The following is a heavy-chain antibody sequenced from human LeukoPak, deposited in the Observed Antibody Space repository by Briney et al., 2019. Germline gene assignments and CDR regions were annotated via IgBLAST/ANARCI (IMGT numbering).Heavy chain of an antibody. J-gene: IGHJ6*04. Sequence: GGSLRLSCAASGFTFSSYAMSWVRQAPGKGLEWVSGISGSDGSTNYADSVKGRFTISRENSKNTLYLQMNSLRAEDTAVYYCAELGITMIGGVWGKGTTVTISS. D-gene: IGHD3-10*02. CDR3: AELGITMIGGV. CDR2: ISGSDGST. CDR1: GFTFSSYA. V-gene: IGHV3-23*01.